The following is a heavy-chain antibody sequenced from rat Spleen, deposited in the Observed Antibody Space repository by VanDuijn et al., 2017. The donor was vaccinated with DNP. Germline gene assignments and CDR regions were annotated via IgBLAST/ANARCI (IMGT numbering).Heavy chain of an antibody. J-gene: IGHJ4*01. CDR2: ISYDGSST. Sequence: EVQLVESGGDLVQPGRSLILSCAASGFTFSDYAMAWVRQAPTKGLEWVATISYDGSSTYYRDSVKGRFTISRDNAKSTLYLQMDSLRSEDTATYYCARQTYYDGSYPYTMDAWGQGTSVTVSS. D-gene: IGHD1-12*02. V-gene: IGHV5-17*01. CDR3: ARQTYYDGSYPYTMDA. CDR1: GFTFSDYA.